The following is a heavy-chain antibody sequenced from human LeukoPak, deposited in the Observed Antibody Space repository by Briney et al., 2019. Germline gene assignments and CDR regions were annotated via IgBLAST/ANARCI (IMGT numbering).Heavy chain of an antibody. CDR3: VKDLYKGDTSSWYYFDY. D-gene: IGHD6-13*01. V-gene: IGHV3-64D*06. CDR1: GFNFSNCA. Sequence: PGGSLRLSCSASGFNFSNCAMHWVRQAPGKGPEYVSVISSYGDKTYYAASVKGRFTISRDNSKNTVSLQMSSLRAEDTAVYYCVKDLYKGDTSSWYYFDYWGQGTLVTVSS. J-gene: IGHJ4*02. CDR2: ISSYGDKT.